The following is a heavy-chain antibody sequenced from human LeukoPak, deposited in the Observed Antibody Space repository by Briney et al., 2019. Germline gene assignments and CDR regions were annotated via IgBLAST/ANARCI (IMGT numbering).Heavy chain of an antibody. Sequence: PGGSLRLSCAASGFTFSNYNMNWVRQAPGKGLEWVSYISSSSDTMFYPDSVKGRFTISRDNAKNSLYLQMNSLRAEDTAVYYCARPLPADYWGQGTLVTVSS. CDR2: ISSSSDTM. J-gene: IGHJ4*02. CDR3: ARPLPADY. V-gene: IGHV3-48*04. CDR1: GFTFSNYN.